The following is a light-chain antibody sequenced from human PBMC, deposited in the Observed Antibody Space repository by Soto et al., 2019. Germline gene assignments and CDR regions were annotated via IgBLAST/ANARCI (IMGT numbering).Light chain of an antibody. Sequence: QSVLTQPPSVSGAPGQRVTISCTGSSSNIGAGYDVHWYQQLPGTAPKLLIYGNCNRPSGVPDRFSGSKSGTSASLAITGLQAEDEADDYCQSYDSSLSGHYVFGTGTKVTVL. V-gene: IGLV1-40*01. CDR3: QSYDSSLSGHYV. CDR2: GNC. J-gene: IGLJ1*01. CDR1: SSNIGAGYD.